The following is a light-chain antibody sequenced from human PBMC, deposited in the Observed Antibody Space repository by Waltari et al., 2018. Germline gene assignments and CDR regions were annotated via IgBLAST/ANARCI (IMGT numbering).Light chain of an antibody. CDR2: GAS. Sequence: DIQLTQSPSSLSASVGGRVTITCRASESISLYLNWYQQKPGKAPNLLLYGASALRTGVPSMFSGSGSGTDFTLTITSLQPDDFAVYICQQSLTTPYTFGQGTKLE. J-gene: IGKJ2*01. CDR1: ESISLY. V-gene: IGKV1-39*01. CDR3: QQSLTTPYT.